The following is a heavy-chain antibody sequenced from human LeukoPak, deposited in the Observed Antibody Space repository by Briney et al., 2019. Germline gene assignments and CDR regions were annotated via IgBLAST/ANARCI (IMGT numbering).Heavy chain of an antibody. V-gene: IGHV4-34*01. CDR2: INHSGST. CDR3: ARGRGYCSGGSCYNWFDP. CDR1: GGSFSGYY. J-gene: IGHJ5*02. Sequence: SETLSLTCAVYGGSFSGYYWSWIRQPPGKGLEWIGEINHSGSTNYNPSLKSRVSISLDTSKNQFSLELNSVTAADTSVYYCARGRGYCSGGSCYNWFDPWGQGTLVTVSS. D-gene: IGHD2-15*01.